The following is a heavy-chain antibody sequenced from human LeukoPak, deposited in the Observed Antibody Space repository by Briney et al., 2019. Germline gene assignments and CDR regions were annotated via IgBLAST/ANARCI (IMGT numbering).Heavy chain of an antibody. J-gene: IGHJ4*02. CDR2: INPNSGGT. Sequence: ASVKVSCKASGYTLTGYYMHWVRQAPGQGLEWMGWINPNSGGTNYAQKFQGRVTMTRDTSISTAYMELSRLRSDDTAVYYCARDQAAAGTGDYWGQGTLVTVSS. D-gene: IGHD6-13*01. CDR1: GYTLTGYY. V-gene: IGHV1-2*02. CDR3: ARDQAAAGTGDY.